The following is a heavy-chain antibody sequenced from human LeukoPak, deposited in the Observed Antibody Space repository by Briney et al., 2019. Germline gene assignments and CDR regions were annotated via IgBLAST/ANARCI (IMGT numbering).Heavy chain of an antibody. CDR1: GGSFSGYY. V-gene: IGHV4-34*01. J-gene: IGHJ4*02. Sequence: SETLSLTCTVYGGSFSGYYWSWIRQPPGQGLVWVGEINHSGSTNYNPSLKSRVTISVDTSKNQFSLKLSSVTAADTAVYYCARLYGSGSYYNYWGQGTLVTVSS. D-gene: IGHD3-10*01. CDR3: ARLYGSGSYYNY. CDR2: INHSGST.